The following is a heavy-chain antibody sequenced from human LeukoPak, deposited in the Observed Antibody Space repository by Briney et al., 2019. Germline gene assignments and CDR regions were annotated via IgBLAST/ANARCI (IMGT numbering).Heavy chain of an antibody. D-gene: IGHD2-15*01. CDR1: GFTFSSYW. CDR2: IKQDGSEK. Sequence: QSEGSLRLSCVASGFTFSSYWMSWVRQAPGKGLEWVANIKQDGSEKYYGDSVRGRFTISRDNAKNSLYLQMNSLRAEDTAVYYCARRYCSGGTCYSYFDYWGQGTLVTVSS. CDR3: ARRYCSGGTCYSYFDY. V-gene: IGHV3-7*01. J-gene: IGHJ4*02.